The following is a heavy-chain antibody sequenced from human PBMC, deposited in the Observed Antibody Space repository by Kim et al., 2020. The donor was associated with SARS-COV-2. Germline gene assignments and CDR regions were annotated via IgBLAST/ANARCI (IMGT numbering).Heavy chain of an antibody. CDR2: ISYDGSNK. V-gene: IGHV3-30-3*01. Sequence: GGSLRLSCAASGFTFSSYAMHWVRQAPGKGLEWVAVISYDGSNKYYADSVKGRFTISRDNSKNTLYLQMNSLRAEDTAVYYCARDVDIVATILDYWGQGTLVTVSS. D-gene: IGHD5-12*01. CDR1: GFTFSSYA. J-gene: IGHJ4*02. CDR3: ARDVDIVATILDY.